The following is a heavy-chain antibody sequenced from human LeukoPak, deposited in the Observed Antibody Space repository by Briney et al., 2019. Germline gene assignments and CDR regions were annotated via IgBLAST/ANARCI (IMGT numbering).Heavy chain of an antibody. CDR2: INNDGSST. Sequence: GGSLRLSCAASGFTFTSYWMHWVRHVPGKGLVWISRINNDGSSTTYADSVKGRFTISRDSSKNTLHLQVNSLRAEDTAVYYCALTMVHLGRLDYYFHYWGRGTLVTVSS. CDR1: GFTFTSYW. D-gene: IGHD3-10*01. CDR3: ALTMVHLGRLDYYFHY. V-gene: IGHV3-74*01. J-gene: IGHJ4*02.